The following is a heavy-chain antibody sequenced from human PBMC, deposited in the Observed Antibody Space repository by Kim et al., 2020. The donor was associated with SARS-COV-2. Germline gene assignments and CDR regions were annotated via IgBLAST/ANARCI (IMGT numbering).Heavy chain of an antibody. J-gene: IGHJ4*01. CDR2: ISYDGSNK. CDR1: GFTFSSYA. CDR3: ARDRITMIVVASGAFDY. Sequence: GGSLRLSCAASGFTFSSYAMHWVRQAPGKGLEWVAVISYDGSNKYYADSVKGRFTISRDNSKSTLYLQMNSLRAEDTAVYYCARDRITMIVVASGAFDY. D-gene: IGHD3-22*01. V-gene: IGHV3-30-3*01.